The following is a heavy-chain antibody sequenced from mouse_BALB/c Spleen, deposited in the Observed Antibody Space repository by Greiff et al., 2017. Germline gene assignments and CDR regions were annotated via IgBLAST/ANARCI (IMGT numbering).Heavy chain of an antibody. V-gene: IGHV1S127*01. CDR3: TRRLRQLGLGDY. D-gene: IGHD3-2*01. Sequence: VQLQQPGAELVKPGASVKMSCKASGYTFTSYWMHWVKQRPGQGLEWIGTIDPSDSYTSYNQKFKGKATLTVDTSSSTAYMQLSSLTSEDSAVYYCTRRLRQLGLGDYWGQGTSVTVSS. CDR1: GYTFTSYW. CDR2: IDPSDSYT. J-gene: IGHJ4*01.